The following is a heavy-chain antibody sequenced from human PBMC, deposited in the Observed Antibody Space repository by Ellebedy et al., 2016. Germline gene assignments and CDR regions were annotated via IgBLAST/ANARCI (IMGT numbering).Heavy chain of an antibody. J-gene: IGHJ4*02. D-gene: IGHD1-14*01. CDR1: GGTPSSLA. CDR2: IIPLLGTT. Sequence: SVKVSXKFSGGTPSSLAVSWVRQAPGQGLEWMGGIIPLLGTTNTAQKLQDRVTLSADESTRTAYMHLTRLTSADTAIYFCARDRSGNGFDRWGQGTPVIVSS. V-gene: IGHV1-69*13. CDR3: ARDRSGNGFDR.